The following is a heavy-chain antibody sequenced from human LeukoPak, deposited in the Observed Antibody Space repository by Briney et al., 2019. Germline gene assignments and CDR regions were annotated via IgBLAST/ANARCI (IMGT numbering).Heavy chain of an antibody. Sequence: PSETLSLTCTVSGGSISGYYWSWIRQSAGRGLECIARISTSGNINYNPSLKSRVTMSIDKSKNQFSLKLSSVTAADTAVYYCARDGFATNSNFDYWGQGTLVTVSS. V-gene: IGHV4-4*07. CDR2: ISTSGNI. J-gene: IGHJ4*02. D-gene: IGHD4-23*01. CDR3: ARDGFATNSNFDY. CDR1: GGSISGYY.